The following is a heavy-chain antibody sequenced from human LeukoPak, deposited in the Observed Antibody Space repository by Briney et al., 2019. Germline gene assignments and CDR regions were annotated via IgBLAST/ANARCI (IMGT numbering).Heavy chain of an antibody. V-gene: IGHV4-31*03. CDR2: TYYSGST. J-gene: IGHJ5*02. CDR3: ARDKHYHGSGSSRFDP. D-gene: IGHD3-10*01. CDR1: GGSISSGGYY. Sequence: SQTLSLTCTVSGGSISSGGYYWSWIRQHPGKGLEWIGYTYYSGSTYYNPSLKSRVTISVDTSKNQFSLKLSSVTAADTAVYYCARDKHYHGSGSSRFDPWGQGTLVTVSS.